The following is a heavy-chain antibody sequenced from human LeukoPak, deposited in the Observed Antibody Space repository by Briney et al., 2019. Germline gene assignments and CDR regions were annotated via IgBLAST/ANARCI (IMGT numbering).Heavy chain of an antibody. J-gene: IGHJ4*02. V-gene: IGHV4-34*01. CDR2: INHSGST. Sequence: SETLSLTCAVYGGSSSGYYWSWIRQPPGKGLEWIGEINHSGSTNYNPSLKSRVTISVDTSKNQFSLKLSSVTAADTAVYYCARIDYGDYVAPLDYWGQGTLVTVSS. D-gene: IGHD4-17*01. CDR1: GGSSSGYY. CDR3: ARIDYGDYVAPLDY.